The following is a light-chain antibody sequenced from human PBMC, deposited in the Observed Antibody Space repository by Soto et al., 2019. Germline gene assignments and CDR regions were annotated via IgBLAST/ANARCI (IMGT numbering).Light chain of an antibody. V-gene: IGKV1-27*01. CDR1: QGIRSY. Sequence: DIQMTQSPASLSSSVGDRVTITCRASQGIRSYVAWYQQIPGKAPKLLFYAASTLQSGVPSRFSGSGSGTVFTLTINGLQPEDVATYSCQKYSTVPVFGPGTKVEIK. CDR3: QKYSTVPV. J-gene: IGKJ3*01. CDR2: AAS.